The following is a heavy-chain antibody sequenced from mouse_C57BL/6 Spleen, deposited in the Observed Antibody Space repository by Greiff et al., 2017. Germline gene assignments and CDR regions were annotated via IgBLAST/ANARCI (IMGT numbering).Heavy chain of an antibody. V-gene: IGHV7-3*01. Sequence: VQVVASGGGLVQPGGSLSLSCAASGFTFTDYYMSWVRQPPGKALEWLGFIRNKANGYTTEYSASVKGRFTISRYNSQSILYLQMNALRAEDSATYYCARYRAYDGYYVDYWGQGTTLTVSS. CDR1: GFTFTDYY. CDR3: ARYRAYDGYYVDY. CDR2: IRNKANGYTT. J-gene: IGHJ2*01. D-gene: IGHD2-3*01.